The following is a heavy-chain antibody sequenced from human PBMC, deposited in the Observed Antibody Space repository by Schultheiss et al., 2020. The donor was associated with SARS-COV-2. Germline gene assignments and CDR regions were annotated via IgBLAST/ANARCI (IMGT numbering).Heavy chain of an antibody. V-gene: IGHV3-30-3*01. D-gene: IGHD6-6*01. Sequence: GGSLRLSCAASGFTVSSYAMHWVRQAPGKGLEWVAVISYDGSNKYYADSVKGRFTISRDNSKNTLYLQMNSLRAEDTAVYYCAREKAARSYLYYYYGMDVWGQGTTVTVSS. J-gene: IGHJ6*02. CDR3: AREKAARSYLYYYYGMDV. CDR2: ISYDGSNK. CDR1: GFTVSSYA.